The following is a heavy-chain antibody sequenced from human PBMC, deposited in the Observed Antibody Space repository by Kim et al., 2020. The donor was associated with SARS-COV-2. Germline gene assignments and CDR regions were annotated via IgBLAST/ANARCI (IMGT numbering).Heavy chain of an antibody. D-gene: IGHD3-22*01. J-gene: IGHJ4*02. V-gene: IGHV4-30-2*04. CDR3: ARDKRDSSGYYPPNFDY. Sequence: LQSRVTISADTSKNQFSLKLSSVTAADTAVYYCARDKRDSSGYYPPNFDYWGQGTLVTVSS.